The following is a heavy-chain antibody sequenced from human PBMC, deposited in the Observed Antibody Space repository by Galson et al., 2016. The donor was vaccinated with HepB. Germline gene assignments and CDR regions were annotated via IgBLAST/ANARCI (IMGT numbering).Heavy chain of an antibody. CDR2: INTDGSNT. Sequence: SLRFPCAASGLTFSSSWLNWVRQAPGKGLVWVSRINTDGSNTTYADSVKGRFTISRDNAKNTLYLQMNSLRAEDTAVYYCARPGYCSGSSCYVPFDIWGQGTMATVSS. CDR1: GLTFSSSW. V-gene: IGHV3-74*03. D-gene: IGHD2-15*01. J-gene: IGHJ3*02. CDR3: ARPGYCSGSSCYVPFDI.